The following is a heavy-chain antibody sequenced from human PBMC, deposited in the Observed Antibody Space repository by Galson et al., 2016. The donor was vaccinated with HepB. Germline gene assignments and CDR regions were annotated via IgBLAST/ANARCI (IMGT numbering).Heavy chain of an antibody. J-gene: IGHJ3*01. Sequence: SVKVSCKASGYTFTDYYIHWVRQAPGQGLEWMGWINPDSGGTNYAQKFQGRVTMTRDTSISTAYMELSRLRSGDTAVYYCARDRPYYDSSGYYSNDAFDFWGQGTMVTVSS. CDR1: GYTFTDYY. D-gene: IGHD3-22*01. CDR2: INPDSGGT. V-gene: IGHV1-2*02. CDR3: ARDRPYYDSSGYYSNDAFDF.